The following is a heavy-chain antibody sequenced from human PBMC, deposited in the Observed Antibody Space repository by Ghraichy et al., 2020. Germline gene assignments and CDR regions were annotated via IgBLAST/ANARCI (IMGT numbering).Heavy chain of an antibody. V-gene: IGHV3-48*02. D-gene: IGHD4-23*01. CDR3: ARASSVVRFYYYDGMDV. CDR1: GFTFSGYN. Sequence: GGSLRLSCVGSGFTFSGYNMNWVRQSPGKGLEWVSYITSSSRTIFYADYVKGRFTISRDNDQNSLYLQINSLRDEDTAIYYCARASSVVRFYYYDGMDVWGQGPTVTVSS. J-gene: IGHJ6*02. CDR2: ITSSSRTI.